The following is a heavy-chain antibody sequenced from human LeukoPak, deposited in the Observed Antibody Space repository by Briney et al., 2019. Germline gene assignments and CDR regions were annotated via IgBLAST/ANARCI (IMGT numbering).Heavy chain of an antibody. CDR1: GYTFTSFY. CDR2: INPSSGRT. J-gene: IGHJ4*02. CDR3: ARELESSTREIDY. Sequence: ASVKVSCKASGYTFTSFYMHWVRQAPGQGLEWMGTINPSSGRTNYAQNYQGRVTMTRDTSTRTAYMELSSLRSDDTAVYYCARELESSTREIDYWGQGTLVTVSS. V-gene: IGHV1-46*01.